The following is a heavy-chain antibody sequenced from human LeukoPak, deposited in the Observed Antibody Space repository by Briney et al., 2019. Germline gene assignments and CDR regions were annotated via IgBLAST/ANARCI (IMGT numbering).Heavy chain of an antibody. CDR2: IYSGGST. CDR3: ARDRGSSWDH. D-gene: IGHD6-13*01. CDR1: GFTVSSNY. J-gene: IGHJ4*02. V-gene: IGHV3-53*01. Sequence: GGSLRLSCAASGFTVSSNYMSWVRQAPGKGLEWVSIIYSGGSTYYADSVKGRFTISRDNSKNTVYLQMNSLRAEDTAVYYCARDRGSSWDHWGQGTLVTVSS.